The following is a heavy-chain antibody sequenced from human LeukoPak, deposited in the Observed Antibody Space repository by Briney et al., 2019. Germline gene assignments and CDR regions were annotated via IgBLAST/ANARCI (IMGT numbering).Heavy chain of an antibody. V-gene: IGHV3-23*01. CDR3: ATFVEEFDY. CDR1: GFTLSGHS. J-gene: IGHJ4*02. CDR2: ISGSGGST. Sequence: GGSLRLSCAASGFTLSGHSMNWVRQAPGKGLEWVSAISGSGGSTYYADSVKGRFTISRDNSKNTLYLQMNSLRAEDTAVYYCATFVEEFDYWGQGTLVTVSS. D-gene: IGHD3-16*01.